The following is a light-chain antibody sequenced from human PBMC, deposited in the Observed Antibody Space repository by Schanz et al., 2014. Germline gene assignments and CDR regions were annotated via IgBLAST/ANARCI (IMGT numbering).Light chain of an antibody. V-gene: IGLV2-14*03. Sequence: SALTQPASVSGSPGQSITISCAGTTTDVGGYNYVSWYQQHPGKAPKLIIYDVTNRPSGVSHRFSGSKSGNTASLTISGLQAEDEADYFCSSYTSASTLFVFGSGTKLTVL. J-gene: IGLJ1*01. CDR2: DVT. CDR3: SSYTSASTLFV. CDR1: TTDVGGYNY.